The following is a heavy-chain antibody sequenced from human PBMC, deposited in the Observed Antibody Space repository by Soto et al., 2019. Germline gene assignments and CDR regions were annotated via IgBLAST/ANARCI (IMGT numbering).Heavy chain of an antibody. V-gene: IGHV3-30*03. J-gene: IGHJ6*02. CDR1: GFTFSSYG. Sequence: QVQLVESGGGVVQPGRSLRLSCAASGFTFSSYGMHWVRQAPGKGLEWVAVISYDGSNKYYADSVKGRFTISRDNSKNTLYLQMNSLRAEDTAVYYCGRVLHYYYYGVDVWGQGTTVTVSS. CDR2: ISYDGSNK. CDR3: GRVLHYYYYGVDV.